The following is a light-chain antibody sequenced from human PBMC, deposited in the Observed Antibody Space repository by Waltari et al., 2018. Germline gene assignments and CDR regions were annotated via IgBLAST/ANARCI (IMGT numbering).Light chain of an antibody. CDR2: RNN. CDR1: SSTIGSNS. CDR3: AAWDDSLSGRV. V-gene: IGLV1-47*01. Sequence: QSVLTKPPSASGPPGQRVTISCSGSSSTIGSNSPYWYHQLPGAAPKLLIYRNNQRPSGVPDRFSGSKSGTSASLAISGLRSEDEADYYCAAWDDSLSGRVFGGGTKLTVL. J-gene: IGLJ3*02.